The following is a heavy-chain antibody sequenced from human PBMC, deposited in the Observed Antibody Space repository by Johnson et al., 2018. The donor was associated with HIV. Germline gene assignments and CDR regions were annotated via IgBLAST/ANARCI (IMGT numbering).Heavy chain of an antibody. V-gene: IGHV3-66*01. CDR1: GFTFSDYY. Sequence: VLLVESGGGLVQPGGSLRLSCAASGFTFSDYYMSWIRQAPGKGLEWVSVIYSGGSTYYADSVKGRFTISRDNSKNTLYLQMGSLRAEDMAVYYCARRAHDAFDSRNGGALDIWGQGEMVTVSS. J-gene: IGHJ3*02. D-gene: IGHD3-22*01. CDR2: IYSGGST. CDR3: ARRAHDAFDSRNGGALDI.